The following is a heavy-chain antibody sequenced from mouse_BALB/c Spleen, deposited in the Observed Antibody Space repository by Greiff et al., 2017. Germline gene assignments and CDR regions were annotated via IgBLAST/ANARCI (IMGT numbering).Heavy chain of an antibody. D-gene: IGHD2-1*01. CDR3: ARGGYYGNYDYYAMDY. CDR2: INSNGGST. CDR1: EFTFSSYG. Sequence: EVQGVESGGGLVQPGGSLKLSCAASEFTFSSYGMSWVRQTPDKRLELVATINSNGGSTYYPDSVKGRFTISRDNAKNTLYLQMSSLKSEDTAMYYCARGGYYGNYDYYAMDYWGQGTSVTVSS. J-gene: IGHJ4*01. V-gene: IGHV5-6-3*01.